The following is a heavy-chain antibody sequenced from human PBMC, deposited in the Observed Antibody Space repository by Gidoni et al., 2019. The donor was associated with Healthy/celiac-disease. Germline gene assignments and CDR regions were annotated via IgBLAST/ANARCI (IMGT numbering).Heavy chain of an antibody. J-gene: IGHJ6*02. D-gene: IGHD5-12*01. CDR1: GFTFSSYA. Sequence: EVQLLESGGGLVQPGGSLRLSCEAPGFTFSSYAMSWVRQAPGKGLEWVSAISGSGGSTYYADSVKGRFTISRDNSKNTLYLQMNSLRAEDTAVYYCALTSLATTNYYYYGMDVWGQGTTVTVSS. V-gene: IGHV3-23*01. CDR2: ISGSGGST. CDR3: ALTSLATTNYYYYGMDV.